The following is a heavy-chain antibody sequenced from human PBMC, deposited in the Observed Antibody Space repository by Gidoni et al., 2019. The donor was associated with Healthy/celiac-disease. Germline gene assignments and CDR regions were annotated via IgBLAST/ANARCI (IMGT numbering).Heavy chain of an antibody. CDR2: ISSSSSYI. CDR1: GFTFSSYS. Sequence: EVQLVESGGGLVKPGGSLRLSCAASGFTFSSYSMNWVRQAPGKGLELVSSISSSSSYIYYAYSVKGRFTISRDNAKNSLYLQMNSLRAEDTAVYYCARDRYCSSTSCYEEDYYYYGMDVWGQGTTVTVSS. D-gene: IGHD2-2*01. CDR3: ARDRYCSSTSCYEEDYYYYGMDV. V-gene: IGHV3-21*01. J-gene: IGHJ6*02.